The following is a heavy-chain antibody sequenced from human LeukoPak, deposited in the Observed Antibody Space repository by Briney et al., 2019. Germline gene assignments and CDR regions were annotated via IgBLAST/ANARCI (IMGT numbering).Heavy chain of an antibody. D-gene: IGHD2-2*01. J-gene: IGHJ4*02. CDR2: INPNSGGT. V-gene: IGHV1-2*02. CDR3: ARADQGTSCYSG. Sequence: VASVKVSCKASGYTFTGYYMHWVRQAPGQGLEWMGWINPNSGGTNYAQKFQGRVTMTRDTSISTAYMELSRLRSDGTAVYYCARADQGTSCYSGWGQGTLVTVSS. CDR1: GYTFTGYY.